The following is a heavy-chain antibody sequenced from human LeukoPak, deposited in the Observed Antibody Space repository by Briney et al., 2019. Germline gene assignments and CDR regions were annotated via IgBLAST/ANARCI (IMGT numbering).Heavy chain of an antibody. J-gene: IGHJ6*03. Sequence: GGSLRLSCAASGFAFSSNYMSWVRQAPGKGLEWVSVIYSGGSTYYADSVKGRFTISRDNSKNTLYLQMRSLRAEATAVYYCARELVSSGIYYYYYMDVWGKGTTVTVSS. V-gene: IGHV3-53*01. D-gene: IGHD3-10*01. CDR2: IYSGGST. CDR3: ARELVSSGIYYYYYMDV. CDR1: GFAFSSNY.